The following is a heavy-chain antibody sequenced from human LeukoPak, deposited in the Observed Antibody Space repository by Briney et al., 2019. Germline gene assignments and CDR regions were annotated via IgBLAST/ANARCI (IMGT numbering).Heavy chain of an antibody. CDR1: GYSFTDYY. J-gene: IGHJ6*03. CDR3: ARGGTNSSWYYYYYYYMDV. D-gene: IGHD6-13*01. V-gene: IGHV1-2*02. Sequence: ASVKVSCKTSGYSFTDYYMHWVRQAPGQGLEWMGWINPNSGGTNYAQKFQGRVTMTRDTSISTAYMELSRLRSDDTAVYYCARGGTNSSWYYYYYYYMDVWGKGTTVTVSS. CDR2: INPNSGGT.